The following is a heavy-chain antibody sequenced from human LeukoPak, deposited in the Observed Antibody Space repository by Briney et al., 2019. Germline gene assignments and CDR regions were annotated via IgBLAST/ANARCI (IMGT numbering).Heavy chain of an antibody. V-gene: IGHV4-31*03. CDR2: IYYRGIT. CDR3: ARDRGYCSGGMCYGKYFDL. J-gene: IGHJ2*01. CDR1: GGSISSGGYY. D-gene: IGHD2-15*01. Sequence: SETLSLTCTVSGGSISSGGYYWSWIRQHPGKGLEWIGYIYYRGITYYNPSLKSRVTISVDTSKNEFSLKLSSVTAADTAMYYCARDRGYCSGGMCYGKYFDLWGRGTLVTVSS.